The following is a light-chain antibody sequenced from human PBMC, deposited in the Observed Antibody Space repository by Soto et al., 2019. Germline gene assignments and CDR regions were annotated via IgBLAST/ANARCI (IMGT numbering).Light chain of an antibody. CDR3: NSYSSTYTLI. CDR2: EVN. J-gene: IGLJ2*01. Sequence: QSALTQPASVSGSPGQSITISCTGTSRDVGGYNCVSWYQQHPGKAPQLIIYEVNSRPSGVSNRFSGSKSGNTASLTISGLRPEDEADYYCNSYSSTYTLIFGGGTKLTVL. V-gene: IGLV2-14*01. CDR1: SRDVGGYNC.